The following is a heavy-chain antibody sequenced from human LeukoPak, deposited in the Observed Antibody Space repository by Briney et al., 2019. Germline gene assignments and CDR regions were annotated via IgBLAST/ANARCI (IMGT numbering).Heavy chain of an antibody. CDR2: IYSGGST. J-gene: IGHJ4*02. CDR1: GFTVSSNY. CDR3: ARGYYYDSSGFDY. Sequence: SGGSLRLSCAASGFTVSSNYMSWVRQAPGKGLEWVSVIYSGGSTYYADSVKGRFTISRDNSKNTLYLQMNSLRAEDTAVYYCARGYYYDSSGFDYWGQGTLVTVSS. D-gene: IGHD3-22*01. V-gene: IGHV3-53*01.